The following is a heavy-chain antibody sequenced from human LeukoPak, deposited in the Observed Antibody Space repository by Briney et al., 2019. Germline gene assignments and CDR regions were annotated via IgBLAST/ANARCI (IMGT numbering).Heavy chain of an antibody. V-gene: IGHV4-30-4*08. CDR1: GGSISSYY. CDR3: ARDGGGYDV. CDR2: IYYSGST. D-gene: IGHD5-12*01. Sequence: SETLSLTCTVSGGSISSYYWSWIRQPPGKGLEWIGYIYYSGSTYHNPSLKSRVTISVDTSKNQFSLKLSSVTAADTAVYYCARDGGGYDVWGQGTLVTVSS. J-gene: IGHJ4*02.